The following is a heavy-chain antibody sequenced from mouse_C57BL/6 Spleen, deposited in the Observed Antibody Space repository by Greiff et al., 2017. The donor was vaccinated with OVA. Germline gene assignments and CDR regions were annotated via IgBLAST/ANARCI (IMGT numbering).Heavy chain of an antibody. Sequence: EVQLQESGGGLVKPGGSLKLSCAASGFTFSDYGMHWVRQAPEKGLEWVAYISSGSSTIYYADTVKGRFTISRDNAKNTLFLQMTSLRSEDTAMYYCARDYGSSYSWFAYWGQGTLVTVSA. CDR3: ARDYGSSYSWFAY. J-gene: IGHJ3*01. CDR2: ISSGSSTI. CDR1: GFTFSDYG. V-gene: IGHV5-17*01. D-gene: IGHD1-1*01.